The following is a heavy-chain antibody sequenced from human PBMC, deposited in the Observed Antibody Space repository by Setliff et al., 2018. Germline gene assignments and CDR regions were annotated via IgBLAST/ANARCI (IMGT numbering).Heavy chain of an antibody. V-gene: IGHV3-7*01. CDR1: GFTFSSYW. J-gene: IGHJ4*02. CDR2: IKQDGSEK. D-gene: IGHD4-17*01. CDR3: ARGHDYGDYQRIGRLNY. Sequence: PGGSLRLSCAASGFTFSSYWMSWVRQAPGKGLEWVANIKQDGSEKYYVDSVKGRFTISRDNSENTLYLQMNSLRAEDTAVYYCARGHDYGDYQRIGRLNYWGQGTLVTVSS.